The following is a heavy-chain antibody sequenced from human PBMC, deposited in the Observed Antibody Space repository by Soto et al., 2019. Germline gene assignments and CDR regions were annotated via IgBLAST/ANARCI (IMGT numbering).Heavy chain of an antibody. J-gene: IGHJ3*02. D-gene: IGHD2-15*01. V-gene: IGHV3-21*01. CDR3: ARDLLFCSCGSCYSSGAFDI. CDR1: GVTFSRYS. CDR2: ISSSSSYI. Sequence: GGSLRLSCAASGVTFSRYSMNWVRQAPGKGLEWVSSISSSSSYIYYADSVKGRFTISRDNAKNSLYLQMNSLRAEDTAVFYCARDLLFCSCGSCYSSGAFDIWGQGTMVTVSS.